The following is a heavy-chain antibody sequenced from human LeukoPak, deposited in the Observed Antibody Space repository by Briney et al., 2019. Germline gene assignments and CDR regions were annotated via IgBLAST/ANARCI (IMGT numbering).Heavy chain of an antibody. CDR1: GGSFSGYY. CDR2: INHSGST. V-gene: IGHV4-34*01. CDR3: AKRRGYCSSTSCSNYGMDV. D-gene: IGHD2-2*03. Sequence: SETLSLTRAVYGGSFSGYYWSWIRQPPGKGLEWIGEINHSGSTNYNPSLKGRVTISVDTSKNQFSLKLSSVTAADTAVYYCAKRRGYCSSTSCSNYGMDVWGQGTTVTVSS. J-gene: IGHJ6*02.